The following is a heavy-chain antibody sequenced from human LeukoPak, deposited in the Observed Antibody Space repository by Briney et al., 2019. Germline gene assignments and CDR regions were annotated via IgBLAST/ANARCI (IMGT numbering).Heavy chain of an antibody. CDR3: AREGPGDRARWWGGGSDDVEASKPYDY. Sequence: ASVKVSCKASGGTFSSDGISWVRQATGQGLEWMGRIVPIVGIPKYAQKFQGRVMITADRSTSTVFMELSSLGSEDTAVYYCAREGPGDRARWWGGGSDDVEASKPYDYWGQGTLVTVSP. CDR2: IVPIVGIP. D-gene: IGHD2-15*01. CDR1: GGTFSSDG. J-gene: IGHJ4*02. V-gene: IGHV1-69*04.